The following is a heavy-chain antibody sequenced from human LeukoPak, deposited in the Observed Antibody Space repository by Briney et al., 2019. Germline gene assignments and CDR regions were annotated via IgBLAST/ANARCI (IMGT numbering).Heavy chain of an antibody. CDR1: GFTFSNAW. V-gene: IGHV3-15*01. CDR2: IKSKTDGGTT. J-gene: IGHJ4*02. CDR3: AKDANTHYYDSSGYPPFFDY. D-gene: IGHD3-22*01. Sequence: GGSLRLSCAASGFTFSNAWMSWVRQAPGKGLEWVGRIKSKTDGGTTDYAAPVKGRFTISRDDSKNTLYLQMNSLRPEDTAVYYCAKDANTHYYDSSGYPPFFDYWGQGTLVTVSS.